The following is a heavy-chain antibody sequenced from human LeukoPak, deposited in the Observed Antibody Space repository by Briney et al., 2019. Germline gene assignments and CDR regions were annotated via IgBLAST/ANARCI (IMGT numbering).Heavy chain of an antibody. Sequence: GESLQISCQGSGYSFTSYWIGWVRPLPGKGLEWMGIIYPGDSDTRYSPSFQGQVTISADKSISTAYLQWSSLKASDTAMYYCARLGWYLLDYWGQGTLVTVSS. V-gene: IGHV5-51*01. J-gene: IGHJ4*02. D-gene: IGHD6-19*01. CDR2: IYPGDSDT. CDR3: ARLGWYLLDY. CDR1: GYSFTSYW.